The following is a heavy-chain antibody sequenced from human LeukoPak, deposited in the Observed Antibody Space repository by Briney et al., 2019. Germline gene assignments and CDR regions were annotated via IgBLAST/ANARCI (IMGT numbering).Heavy chain of an antibody. Sequence: GASVKVSCKASGYTFTSYYMHWVRQAPGQGLEWMGWINPNSGGTNYAQKFQGRVTMTRDTSISTAYMELSRLRSDDTAVYYCASTAGMIVVVYAFDIWGQGTMVTVSS. CDR3: ASTAGMIVVVYAFDI. J-gene: IGHJ3*02. D-gene: IGHD3-22*01. CDR2: INPNSGGT. CDR1: GYTFTSYY. V-gene: IGHV1-2*02.